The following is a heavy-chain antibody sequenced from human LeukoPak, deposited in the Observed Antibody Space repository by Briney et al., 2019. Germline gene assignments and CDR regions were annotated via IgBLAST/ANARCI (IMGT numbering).Heavy chain of an antibody. J-gene: IGHJ4*02. D-gene: IGHD3-10*01. CDR1: GFTFSSYE. Sequence: GGSLRLSCAASGFTFSSYEMNWVRQAPGKGLEWVSYISSSGSTIYYADSVKGRFTISRDNAKNSLYLQMNSLRAEDTAVYYCAKRRGSSYSIDSWGQGTLVTVSS. CDR2: ISSSGSTI. CDR3: AKRRGSSYSIDS. V-gene: IGHV3-48*03.